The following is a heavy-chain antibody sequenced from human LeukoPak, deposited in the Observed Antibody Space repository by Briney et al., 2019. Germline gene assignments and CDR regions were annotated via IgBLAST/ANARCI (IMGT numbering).Heavy chain of an antibody. V-gene: IGHV1-18*04. D-gene: IGHD2-2*01. CDR1: GYTFTGNY. Sequence: ASVKVSCKAPGYTFTGNYINWVRQAPGQGLEWMGWISAYNGNTNYAQKLQGRVTMTTDTSTSTAYMELRSLRSDDTAVYYCARVAGYCSSTSCSGAFDIWGQGTVVTVSS. J-gene: IGHJ3*02. CDR3: ARVAGYCSSTSCSGAFDI. CDR2: ISAYNGNT.